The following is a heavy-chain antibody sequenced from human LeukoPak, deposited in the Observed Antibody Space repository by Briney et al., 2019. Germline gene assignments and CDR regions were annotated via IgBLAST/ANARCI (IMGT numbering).Heavy chain of an antibody. V-gene: IGHV3-23*01. D-gene: IGHD1-7*01. CDR2: IGGSGGST. J-gene: IGHJ4*02. Sequence: GGSLRLSCAASGFTFSNYAMSWVRQAPGKGLEWVSVIGGSGGSTYYADSVKGRFTISRDNSKSTLYLQMSHLRAEDTAVYYCAKKKRELRGFDYWGQGTLVTVSS. CDR3: AKKKRELRGFDY. CDR1: GFTFSNYA.